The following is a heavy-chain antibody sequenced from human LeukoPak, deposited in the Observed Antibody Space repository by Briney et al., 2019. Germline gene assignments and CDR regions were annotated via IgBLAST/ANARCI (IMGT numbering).Heavy chain of an antibody. CDR2: IYSGGST. D-gene: IGHD6-13*01. V-gene: IGHV3-66*01. Sequence: GGSLRLSCAASGFTVSSNYMSWVRQAPGKGLEWVSVIYSGGSTYYADSVKGRFTISRDNSKNTLYLQMNSLRAEDTAVYYCARATPGYSSSWYYNPARYFDYWGQGTLVTVSS. CDR1: GFTVSSNY. J-gene: IGHJ4*02. CDR3: ARATPGYSSSWYYNPARYFDY.